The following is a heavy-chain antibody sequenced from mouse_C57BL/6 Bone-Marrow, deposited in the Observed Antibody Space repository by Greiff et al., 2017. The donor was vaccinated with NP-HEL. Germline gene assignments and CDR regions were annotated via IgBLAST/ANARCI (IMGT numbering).Heavy chain of an antibody. CDR3: PIATVVAFDY. D-gene: IGHD1-1*01. V-gene: IGHV1-5*01. CDR2: IYPGHSDT. CDR1: GYTFPSYW. Sequence: EVHLVESGTVLARPGASVKMSCKTSGYTFPSYWMHWVKQRPGQGLEWIGAIYPGHSDTSYQQKFKGTAHLTTVTSASTAYMELSSLTNEDSAVYYCPIATVVAFDYWGQGTTLTVSS. J-gene: IGHJ2*01.